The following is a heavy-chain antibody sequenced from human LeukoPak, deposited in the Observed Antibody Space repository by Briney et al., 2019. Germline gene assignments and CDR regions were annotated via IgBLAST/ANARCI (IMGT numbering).Heavy chain of an antibody. CDR2: IKQDGSEK. CDR1: GFIFSSYW. D-gene: IGHD5-12*01. Sequence: PGGSLRLSCAASGFIFSSYWMSWVRQAPGKGLEWVANIKQDGSEKYYVDSVKGRFTISRDNAKNSLYLQMNSLRAEDTAVYYCARDPGGGYSGYDSFDYWGQGTLVTVSS. V-gene: IGHV3-7*01. CDR3: ARDPGGGYSGYDSFDY. J-gene: IGHJ4*02.